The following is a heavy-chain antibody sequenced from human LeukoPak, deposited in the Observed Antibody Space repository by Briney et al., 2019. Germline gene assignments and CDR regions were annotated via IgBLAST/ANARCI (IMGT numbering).Heavy chain of an antibody. V-gene: IGHV3-53*01. CDR3: ARRAGEYSHPYDY. J-gene: IGHJ4*02. CDR1: GFTVSNMY. CDR2: IYGDGRT. D-gene: IGHD4-17*01. Sequence: GGSLRLSCAASGFTVSNMYMTWVRQAPGKGLEWVSLIYGDGRTSYADSVKGRCTISRDNSKNTLDLQVNSLRVEDTAVYYCARRAGEYSHPYDYWGQGTLVTVSS.